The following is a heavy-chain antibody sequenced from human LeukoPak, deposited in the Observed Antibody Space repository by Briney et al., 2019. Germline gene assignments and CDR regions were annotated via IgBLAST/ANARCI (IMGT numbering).Heavy chain of an antibody. CDR3: ARSGHYGDYVGLDY. CDR2: MNPNSGNT. Sequence: ASVKVSCKASGYTFTGYYMHWVRQAPGQGLEWMRWMNPNSGNTGYAQKFQGRVTMTRNTSISTAYMELSSLRSEDTAVYYCARSGHYGDYVGLDYWGQGTLVTVSS. CDR1: GYTFTGYY. V-gene: IGHV1-8*02. J-gene: IGHJ4*02. D-gene: IGHD4-17*01.